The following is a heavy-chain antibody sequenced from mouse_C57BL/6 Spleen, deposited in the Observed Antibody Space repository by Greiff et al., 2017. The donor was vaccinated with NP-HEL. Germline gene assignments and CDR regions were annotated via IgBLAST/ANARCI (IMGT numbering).Heavy chain of an antibody. CDR3: AREWGYEYAVAY. D-gene: IGHD2-4*01. CDR1: GYAFSSSW. Sequence: QVQLQQSGPELVKPGASVKISCKASGYAFSSSWMNWVKQRPGKGLEWIGRIYPGDGDTNYNGKFKGKATLTADKSSSTAYMQLSSLTSEDSAVYFCAREWGYEYAVAYWGQGTLVTVSA. V-gene: IGHV1-82*01. J-gene: IGHJ3*01. CDR2: IYPGDGDT.